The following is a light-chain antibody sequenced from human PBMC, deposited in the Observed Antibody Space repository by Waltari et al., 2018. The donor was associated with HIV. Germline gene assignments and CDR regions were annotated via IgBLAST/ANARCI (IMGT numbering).Light chain of an antibody. J-gene: IGLJ2*01. Sequence: QSALTQPASVSGSPGQSITISCTGTSRDVGGYNYVCWYQQHPGKAPKLMIYEVRNRPSGVSDRFSGSKSGNTASLTISGLQAADEGDYYCSSYTSSTILAFGEGTKLTVL. CDR1: SRDVGGYNY. CDR2: EVR. CDR3: SSYTSSTILA. V-gene: IGLV2-14*01.